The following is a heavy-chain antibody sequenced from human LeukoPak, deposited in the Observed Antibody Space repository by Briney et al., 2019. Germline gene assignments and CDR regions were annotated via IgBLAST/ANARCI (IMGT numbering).Heavy chain of an antibody. V-gene: IGHV4-59*08. CDR1: GGSISSYY. CDR2: IYYSGST. CDR3: ARRNFDWYFDY. Sequence: SETLSLTCTVSGGSISSYYWSWIRQPPGKGLEWIGYIYYSGSTNYNPSPKSRVTISVDTSKNQFSLKLSSVTAADTAVYYCARRNFDWYFDYWGQGTLVTVSS. J-gene: IGHJ4*02. D-gene: IGHD3-9*01.